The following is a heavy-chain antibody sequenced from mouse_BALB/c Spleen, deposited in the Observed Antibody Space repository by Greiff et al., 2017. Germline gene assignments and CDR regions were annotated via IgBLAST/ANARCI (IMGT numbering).Heavy chain of an antibody. V-gene: IGHV7-3*02. CDR3: ARDGALYDYRFAY. Sequence: EVKLMESGGGLVQPGGSLRLSCATSGFTFTDYYMSWVRQPPGKALEWLGFIRNKANGYTTEYSASVKGRFTISRDNSQSILYLQMNTLRAEDSATYYCARDGALYDYRFAYWGQGTLVTVSA. CDR1: GFTFTDYY. J-gene: IGHJ3*01. D-gene: IGHD2-4*01. CDR2: IRNKANGYTT.